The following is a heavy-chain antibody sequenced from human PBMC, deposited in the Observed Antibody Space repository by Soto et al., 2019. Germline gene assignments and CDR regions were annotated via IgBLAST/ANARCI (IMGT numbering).Heavy chain of an antibody. D-gene: IGHD5-12*01. V-gene: IGHV1-8*02. CDR3: AGRPSGYEINDAFDI. CDR1: GGTFSSYA. Sequence: GASVKVSCKASGGTFSSYAINWVRQATGQGLEWMGWMNPNSGNTGYAQKFQGRVTMTRNTSISTAYMELSSLRSEDTAVYYCAGRPSGYEINDAFDIWGQGTMVTVSS. J-gene: IGHJ3*02. CDR2: MNPNSGNT.